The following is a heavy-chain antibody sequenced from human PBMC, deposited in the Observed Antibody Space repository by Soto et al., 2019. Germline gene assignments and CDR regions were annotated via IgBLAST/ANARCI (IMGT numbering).Heavy chain of an antibody. D-gene: IGHD6-13*01. CDR1: GGSMSSSSYY. Sequence: PSETLSLTCTVSGGSMSSSSYYWGWIRQPPGKGLEWIGSIYYSGSTNYNPSLKSRVTISVDTSKNQFSLKLSSVTAADTAVYYCARLYSSSWYVDYWGQGTPVTVSS. J-gene: IGHJ4*02. CDR2: IYYSGST. CDR3: ARLYSSSWYVDY. V-gene: IGHV4-39*01.